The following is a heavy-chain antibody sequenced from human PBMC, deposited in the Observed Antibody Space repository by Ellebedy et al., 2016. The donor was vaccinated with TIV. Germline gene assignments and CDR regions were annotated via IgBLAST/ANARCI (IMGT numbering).Heavy chain of an antibody. J-gene: IGHJ4*02. V-gene: IGHV1-18*01. CDR1: GYTFTSYG. Sequence: ASVKVSXXASGYTFTSYGISWARQAPGQGLEWMGWISAYNGNTNYAQKLQGRVTMTTDTSTSTAYMELRSLRSDDTAVYYCARGRDSFPVAGTAPLDYWGQGTLVTVSS. D-gene: IGHD6-19*01. CDR3: ARGRDSFPVAGTAPLDY. CDR2: ISAYNGNT.